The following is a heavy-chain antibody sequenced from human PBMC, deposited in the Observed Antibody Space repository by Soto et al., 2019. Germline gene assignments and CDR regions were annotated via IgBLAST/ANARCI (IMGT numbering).Heavy chain of an antibody. D-gene: IGHD2-15*01. CDR1: GYTFTNFG. V-gene: IGHV1-18*01. Sequence: QVQLVQSGAEGKKPGASVKVSCKASGYTFTNFGISWVRQAPGQGLEWMGWISAYNGNTNYAQNFQGRVTMTTDTSASTDYMELRSLRSDDTAGDYCEGGWTPIDYWGQGTLVAVSS. CDR2: ISAYNGNT. J-gene: IGHJ4*02. CDR3: EGGWTPIDY.